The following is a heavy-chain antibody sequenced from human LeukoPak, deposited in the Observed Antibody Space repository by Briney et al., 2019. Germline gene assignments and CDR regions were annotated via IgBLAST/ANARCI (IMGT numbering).Heavy chain of an antibody. Sequence: ASVKVSCKASGYTFTGYYMHWVRQAPGQGLEWMGWINPNSGGTNYALKFQGRVTMTRDTSISTAYMELSRLRSDDTAVYYCARDSVAARPGDYWGQGTLVTVSS. V-gene: IGHV1-2*02. CDR1: GYTFTGYY. J-gene: IGHJ4*02. CDR2: INPNSGGT. CDR3: ARDSVAARPGDY. D-gene: IGHD6-6*01.